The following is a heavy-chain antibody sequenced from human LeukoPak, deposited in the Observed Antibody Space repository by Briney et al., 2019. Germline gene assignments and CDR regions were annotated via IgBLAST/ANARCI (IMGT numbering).Heavy chain of an antibody. CDR2: IYHSGST. Sequence: PGGSLRLSCAASGFTFSSYWMSWVRQAPGKGLEWIGSIYHSGSTYYNPSLKSRVTISVDTSKNQFSLKLSSVTAADTAVYYCARCSSVAGEGYYFDYWGQGTLVTVSS. D-gene: IGHD6-19*01. CDR3: ARCSSVAGEGYYFDY. J-gene: IGHJ4*02. V-gene: IGHV4-38-2*01. CDR1: GFTFSSYW.